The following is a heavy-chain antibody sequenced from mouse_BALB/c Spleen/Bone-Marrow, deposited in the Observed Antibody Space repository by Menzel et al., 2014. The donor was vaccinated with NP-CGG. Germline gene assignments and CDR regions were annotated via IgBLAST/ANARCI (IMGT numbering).Heavy chain of an antibody. V-gene: IGHV1S135*01. CDR3: ARAGYGNYEAWFAY. CDR2: VDPYNGGT. D-gene: IGHD2-10*02. CDR1: GYSFTDYN. Sequence: QLQESGPELVKPGASVKVSCKASGYSFTDYNMYWVKQSHGKSLEWIGYVDPYNGGTSYNQKFKGKATLTVDKSSSTAFMHLNSLTSEDSAVYYCARAGYGNYEAWFAYWGQGTLVTVSA. J-gene: IGHJ3*01.